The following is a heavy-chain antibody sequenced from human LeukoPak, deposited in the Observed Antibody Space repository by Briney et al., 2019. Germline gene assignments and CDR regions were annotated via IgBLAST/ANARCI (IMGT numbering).Heavy chain of an antibody. Sequence: PSETLSLTCTVSGGSISSSSYYWGWIRQPPGKGLEWIGSIYYSGSTYYNPSLKSRVTISVDTSKNQFSLKLSSVTAADTAVYYCARPRYCSSTSCYWFDPWGQGTLVTVSS. D-gene: IGHD2-2*01. J-gene: IGHJ5*02. CDR3: ARPRYCSSTSCYWFDP. V-gene: IGHV4-39*01. CDR1: GGSISSSSYY. CDR2: IYYSGST.